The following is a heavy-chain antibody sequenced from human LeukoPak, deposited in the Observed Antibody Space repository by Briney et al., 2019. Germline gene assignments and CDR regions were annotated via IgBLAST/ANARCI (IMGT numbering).Heavy chain of an antibody. CDR2: ISAYNGNT. Sequence: GASVTVSCKASGYTFTSYGISWVRQAPGQGLEWMGWISAYNGNTNYAQKLQGRVTMTTDTSTSTAYMELRSLRSDDTAVYYCARDPGNLAYCGGDCYPNFDYWGQGTLVTVSS. J-gene: IGHJ4*02. D-gene: IGHD2-21*02. CDR3: ARDPGNLAYCGGDCYPNFDY. CDR1: GYTFTSYG. V-gene: IGHV1-18*01.